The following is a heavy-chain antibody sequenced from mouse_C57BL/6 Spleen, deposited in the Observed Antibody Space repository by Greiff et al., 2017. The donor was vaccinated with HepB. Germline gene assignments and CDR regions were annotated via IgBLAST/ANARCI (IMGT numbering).Heavy chain of an antibody. V-gene: IGHV5-17*01. D-gene: IGHD1-1*01. CDR3: AKYDYGSRGAMGY. Sequence: EVKLMESGGGLVKPGGSLKLSCAASGFTFSDYGMHWVRQAPEKGLEWVAYISSGSSTIYYADTVKGRFTISRDNAKNTLFLQMTSLRSEDTAIYYGAKYDYGSRGAMGYWGQGTSVTVSS. CDR1: GFTFSDYG. CDR2: ISSGSSTI. J-gene: IGHJ4*01.